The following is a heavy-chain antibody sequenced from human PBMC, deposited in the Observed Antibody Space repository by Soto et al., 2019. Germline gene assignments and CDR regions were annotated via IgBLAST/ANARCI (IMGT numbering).Heavy chain of an antibody. CDR1: GFTFSSYA. V-gene: IGHV3-23*01. CDR2: ISGSGGST. D-gene: IGHD3-22*01. Sequence: GSLRLSCAASGFTFSSYAMSWVRQAPGKGLEWVSAISGSGGSTYYADSVKGRFTISRDNSKNTLYLQMNSLRAEDTAVYYCAKEVGYYDSSGYYHRWFDPWGQGTLVTVSS. J-gene: IGHJ5*02. CDR3: AKEVGYYDSSGYYHRWFDP.